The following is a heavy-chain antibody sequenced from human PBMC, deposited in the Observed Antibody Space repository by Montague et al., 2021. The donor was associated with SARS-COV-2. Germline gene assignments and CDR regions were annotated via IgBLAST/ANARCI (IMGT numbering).Heavy chain of an antibody. Sequence: SETLSLTCTVSGGSISSYYWSWIRQPPGKGLEWIGYIYYSGSTNFNPSLKSRVTISVDTSKNQFSLELSSVTAADTAVYYCARVPRNYDFWSGFYDALDIWGQGTMVTVSS. CDR2: IYYSGST. CDR1: GGSISSYY. CDR3: ARVPRNYDFWSGFYDALDI. V-gene: IGHV4-59*01. D-gene: IGHD3-3*01. J-gene: IGHJ3*02.